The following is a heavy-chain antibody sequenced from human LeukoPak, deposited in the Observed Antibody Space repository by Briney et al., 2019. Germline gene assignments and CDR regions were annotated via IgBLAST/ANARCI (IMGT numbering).Heavy chain of an antibody. V-gene: IGHV4-61*02. CDR1: GGSISSGSYY. CDR2: IYTSGST. J-gene: IGHJ4*02. D-gene: IGHD6-19*01. CDR3: ARRRRSGWSRGGEYFDY. Sequence: SQTLSLTCTVSGGSISSGSYYWSWIRQPAGKGLEWIGRIYTSGSTNYNPSLKSRVTISLDTSKNQFSLKLSSVTAADTAVYYCARRRRSGWSRGGEYFDYWGQGTLVTVSS.